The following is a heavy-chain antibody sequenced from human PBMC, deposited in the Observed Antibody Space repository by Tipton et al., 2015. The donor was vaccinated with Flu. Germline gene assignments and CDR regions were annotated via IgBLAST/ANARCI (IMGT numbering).Heavy chain of an antibody. CDR3: ARPPGPWFRELGYDAFDI. CDR2: INPNSGAT. D-gene: IGHD3-10*01. J-gene: IGHJ3*02. V-gene: IGHV1-2*06. CDR1: GYTFKDHY. Sequence: QLVQSGPEVKKPGASVKVSCKSSGYTFKDHYVNWVRQAPGQGLEWMGRINPNSGATDYAPKFQGRVSMTRDTSINTAYMELSRLKSDDTAIYYCARPPGPWFRELGYDAFDIWGLGTMVTVSS.